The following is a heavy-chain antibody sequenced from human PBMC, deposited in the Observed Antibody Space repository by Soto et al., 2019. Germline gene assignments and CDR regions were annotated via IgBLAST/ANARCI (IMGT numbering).Heavy chain of an antibody. J-gene: IGHJ4*02. CDR3: AADLGGAKKTLLWFGESLAFDY. V-gene: IGHV1-58*01. CDR2: IVVGSGNT. Sequence: SVKVSCKASGFTFTSSAVQWVRQARGQRLEWIGWIVVGSGNTNYAQKFQERVTITRDMSTSTAYMELSSLRSEDTAVYYCAADLGGAKKTLLWFGESLAFDYWGQGTLVTVSS. D-gene: IGHD3-10*01. CDR1: GFTFTSSA.